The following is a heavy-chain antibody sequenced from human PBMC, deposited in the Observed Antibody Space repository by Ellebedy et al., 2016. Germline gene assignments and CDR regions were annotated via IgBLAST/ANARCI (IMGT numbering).Heavy chain of an antibody. CDR3: AKDNRNSRVASQVGY. D-gene: IGHD2/OR15-2a*01. CDR2: ISYDGSNK. J-gene: IGHJ4*02. V-gene: IGHV3-30*18. Sequence: GESLKISXAASGFTFSSYGMHWVRQAPGKGLEWVAVISYDGSNKYYADSVKGRFTISRDNSKNTLYLQMNSLRAEDTAVYYCAKDNRNSRVASQVGYWGQGTLVTVSS. CDR1: GFTFSSYG.